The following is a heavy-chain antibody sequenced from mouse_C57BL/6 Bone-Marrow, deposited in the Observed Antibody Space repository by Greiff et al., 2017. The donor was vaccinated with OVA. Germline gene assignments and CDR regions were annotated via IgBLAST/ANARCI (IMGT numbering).Heavy chain of an antibody. CDR2: IDPEDGET. V-gene: IGHV14-2*01. J-gene: IGHJ4*01. Sequence: VKQRTEQGLEWIGRIDPEDGETKYAPKFQGKATITADTSSNTAYLQLSSLTSEDTAVYYCAFITTVVGAMDYWGQGTSVTVSS. D-gene: IGHD1-1*01. CDR3: AFITTVVGAMDY.